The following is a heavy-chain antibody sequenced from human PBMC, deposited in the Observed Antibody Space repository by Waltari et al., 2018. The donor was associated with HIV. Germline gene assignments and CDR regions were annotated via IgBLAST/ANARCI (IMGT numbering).Heavy chain of an antibody. V-gene: IGHV1-2*06. Sequence: QVQLVQSGAEVKKPGASVKVSCKASGYSFTDYHTHWVRQAPGQGLEWMGRINPNSGGTNYAQKFQGRVTMTRDTSISTAYMDLSSLRSDDTAVYFCATGRGVVNYWGQGTLVTVSS. J-gene: IGHJ4*02. CDR3: ATGRGVVNY. D-gene: IGHD3-10*01. CDR2: INPNSGGT. CDR1: GYSFTDYH.